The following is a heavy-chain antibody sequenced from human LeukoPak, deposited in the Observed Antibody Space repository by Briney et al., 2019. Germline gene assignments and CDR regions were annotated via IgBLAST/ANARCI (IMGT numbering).Heavy chain of an antibody. CDR2: IYHSGST. Sequence: SETLSLTCTVSGYSISSVYYWGWIRQPPGKGLEWIGSIYHSGSTYYNPSLKSRVTISVDTSKNQFSLKLSSVTAADTAVYYCARGAYPSFHFDYWGQGTLVTVSS. V-gene: IGHV4-38-2*02. J-gene: IGHJ4*02. CDR3: ARGAYPSFHFDY. CDR1: GYSISSVYY. D-gene: IGHD2-2*01.